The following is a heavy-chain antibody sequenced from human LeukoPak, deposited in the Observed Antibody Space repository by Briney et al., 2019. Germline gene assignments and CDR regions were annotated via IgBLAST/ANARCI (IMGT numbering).Heavy chain of an antibody. CDR2: LTYSGGNT. CDR3: AKGAHSSAWDHLDY. V-gene: IGHV3-23*01. Sequence: PGGSLRLSCAASGFTFRSYAMNWVRQAPGKGLEWVSVLTYSGGNTYYADSVKGRFTISRDDSKNTLYLQMNSLRVEDTAIYYCAKGAHSSAWDHLDYWGQGILVTVSS. D-gene: IGHD6-19*01. CDR1: GFTFRSYA. J-gene: IGHJ4*02.